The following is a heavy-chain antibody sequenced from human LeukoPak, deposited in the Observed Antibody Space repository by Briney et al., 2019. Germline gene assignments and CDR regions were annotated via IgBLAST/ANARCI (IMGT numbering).Heavy chain of an antibody. Sequence: SETLSLTCAVSGGSFSGYYWSWIRQPPGKGLEWIGEINHSGSTNYNPSLKSRVTISVDTSKNQFSLKLSSVTAADTAVYYCASHLEYRGSSGAFDIWGQGTMVTVSS. CDR3: ASHLEYRGSSGAFDI. V-gene: IGHV4-34*01. J-gene: IGHJ3*02. CDR1: GGSFSGYY. D-gene: IGHD6-6*01. CDR2: INHSGST.